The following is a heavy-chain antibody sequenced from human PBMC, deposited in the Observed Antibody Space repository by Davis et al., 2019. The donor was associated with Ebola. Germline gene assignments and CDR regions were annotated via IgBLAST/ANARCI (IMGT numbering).Heavy chain of an antibody. CDR2: ISTSSSTI. Sequence: GESLKISCAAAGCTFSDYYMSWIRQAPGKGLEWVSYISTSSSTIYYADSVKGRFTISRDNAKNSLYLQMNSLRAEDTAVYYCARRITMVRGEWYYYMDVWGKGTTVTVSS. V-gene: IGHV3-11*01. CDR1: GCTFSDYY. D-gene: IGHD3-10*01. J-gene: IGHJ6*03. CDR3: ARRITMVRGEWYYYMDV.